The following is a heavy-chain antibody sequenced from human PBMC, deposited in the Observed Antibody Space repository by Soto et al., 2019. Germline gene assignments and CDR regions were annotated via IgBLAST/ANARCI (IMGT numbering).Heavy chain of an antibody. CDR2: IYSGGDT. CDR1: GFTVSRNY. CDR3: ATYGFTVTAFDF. Sequence: PGGSLRLSCAASGFTVSRNYMRWVRQAPGKGLEWVSVIYSGGDTYYADSVKGRFTISRDSSKNTLYLQMNSLRAEDTAVYYCATYGFTVTAFDFWGQGTLVTVSS. J-gene: IGHJ4*02. D-gene: IGHD4-4*01. V-gene: IGHV3-66*01.